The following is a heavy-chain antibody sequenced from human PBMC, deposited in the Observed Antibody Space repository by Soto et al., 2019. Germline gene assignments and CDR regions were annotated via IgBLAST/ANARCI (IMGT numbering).Heavy chain of an antibody. CDR3: TFFFQAEDGIRDTVPVSAFLLNRSSDL. J-gene: IGHJ2*01. CDR2: IKSKTDGGTT. Sequence: KGLEWVGRIKSKTDGGTTDYAAPVKGRFTISRDDSKNTLYLQMNSLKTEDTAVYYCTFFFQAEDGIRDTVPVSAFLLNRSSDL. V-gene: IGHV3-15*01. D-gene: IGHD2-15*01.